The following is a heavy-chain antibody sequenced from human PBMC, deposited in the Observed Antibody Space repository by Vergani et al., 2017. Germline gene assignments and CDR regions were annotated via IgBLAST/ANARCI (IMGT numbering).Heavy chain of an antibody. Sequence: QVQLVESGGGVVQPGGSLRLSCAASGFTFSSYGMHWVRQAPGKGLEWVAFIRYDGSNKYYADSVKGRFTISRDNSKNTLYLQMNSLRAEDTAVYYCAKDGGYSYGYVGQKDNYGMDVWGQGTTVTVSS. CDR3: AKDGGYSYGYVGQKDNYGMDV. CDR1: GFTFSSYG. D-gene: IGHD5-18*01. J-gene: IGHJ6*02. CDR2: IRYDGSNK. V-gene: IGHV3-30*02.